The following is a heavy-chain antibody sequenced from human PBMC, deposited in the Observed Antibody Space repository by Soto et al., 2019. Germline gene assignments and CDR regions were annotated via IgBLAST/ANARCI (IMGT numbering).Heavy chain of an antibody. D-gene: IGHD3-3*01. J-gene: IGHJ4*02. V-gene: IGHV4-39*01. CDR1: AGSISSTTHY. CDR3: ARHWYYDFWSGSTTTYFDY. Sequence: SETLSLTCTVSAGSISSTTHYWGWIRQPPGKGLEWIGSIYYSGNTYYNPSLKSRVTISVDTSKNQFSLKLSSVTAADTAVYYCARHWYYDFWSGSTTTYFDYWGQGTLVTVSS. CDR2: IYYSGNT.